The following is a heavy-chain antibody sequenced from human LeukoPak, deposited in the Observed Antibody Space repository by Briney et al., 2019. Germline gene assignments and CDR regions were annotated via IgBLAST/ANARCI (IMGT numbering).Heavy chain of an antibody. CDR2: MSGNGDKI. CDR3: AKDTYNGRRLDY. CDR1: GFPFSSFA. D-gene: IGHD1-26*01. V-gene: IGHV3-23*01. J-gene: IGHJ4*02. Sequence: GGSLRLSCTASGFPFSSFAMSWVRQAPGKGLECVATMSGNGDKINYADSVKGRFTISRDNSKNTVNLQMNSLRAEDTAIYYCAKDTYNGRRLDYWGQGTLVTVSS.